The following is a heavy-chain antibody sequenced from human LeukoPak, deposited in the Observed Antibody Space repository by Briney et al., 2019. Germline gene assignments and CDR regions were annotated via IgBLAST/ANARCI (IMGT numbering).Heavy chain of an antibody. J-gene: IGHJ4*02. V-gene: IGHV3-53*01. CDR1: GFTVSNNY. CDR3: ARATLDN. CDR2: IYSGGST. Sequence: PGGSLRLSCAASGFTVSNNYISWVRQAPGKGLEWVPVIYSGGSTKYADSVKARFTISRDNSKNTVYLQMNSLRVDDTAVYYCARATLDNWGQGTLVTVSS.